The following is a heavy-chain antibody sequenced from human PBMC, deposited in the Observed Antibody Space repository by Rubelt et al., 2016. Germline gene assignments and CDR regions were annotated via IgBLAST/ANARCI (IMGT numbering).Heavy chain of an antibody. D-gene: IGHD6-19*01. CDR2: IHYGGTT. Sequence: QLQLQESGPGLVKPSETLSLTCTVSGGSIISDYYWGWIRQPPGKGLEWIGCIHYGGTTYHNPSLQSRVIISVDTSVNQFSLNWSALTAADAAVYYCARVGGAAVAGTSNWFGPWGQGTLVTVSS. J-gene: IGHJ5*02. CDR1: GGSIISDYY. CDR3: ARVGGAAVAGTSNWFGP. V-gene: IGHV4-39*07.